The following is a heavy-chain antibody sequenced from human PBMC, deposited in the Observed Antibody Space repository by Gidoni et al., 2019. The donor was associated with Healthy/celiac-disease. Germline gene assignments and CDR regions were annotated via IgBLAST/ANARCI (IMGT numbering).Heavy chain of an antibody. J-gene: IGHJ4*02. Sequence: QVQLVESGGGVVQPGRSLRLSCAASGFTFSTYGMHWVRQAPGKGLELVAVIWYDGSNKYYADSVKGRFTISRDNSKNTLYLQMNSLRAEDTAVYYCARVDYGGNRSFDYWGQGTLVTVSS. CDR2: IWYDGSNK. CDR3: ARVDYGGNRSFDY. CDR1: GFTFSTYG. V-gene: IGHV3-33*01. D-gene: IGHD4-17*01.